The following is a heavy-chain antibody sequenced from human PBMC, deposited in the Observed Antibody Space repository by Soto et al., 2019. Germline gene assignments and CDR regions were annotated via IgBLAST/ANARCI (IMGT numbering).Heavy chain of an antibody. Sequence: LRLSCAASGFTFSSYAMSWVRQAPGKGLEWVSAISGSGGSTYYADSVKGRFTISRDNSKNTLYLQMNSLRAEDTAVYYCAKEGVPAYSNYPGYWGQGTLVTSPQ. V-gene: IGHV3-23*01. CDR1: GFTFSSYA. D-gene: IGHD4-4*01. CDR2: ISGSGGST. CDR3: AKEGVPAYSNYPGY. J-gene: IGHJ4*02.